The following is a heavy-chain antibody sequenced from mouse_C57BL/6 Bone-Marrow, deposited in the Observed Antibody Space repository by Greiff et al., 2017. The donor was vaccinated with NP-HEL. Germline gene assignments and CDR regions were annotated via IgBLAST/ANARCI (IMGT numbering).Heavy chain of an antibody. Sequence: EVHLVESGGGLVKPGGSLKLSCAASGFTFSSYAMSWVRQTPEKRLEWVATISDGGSYTYYPDNVKGRFTISRDNAKNNLYLQMSHLKSEDTAMYYCAREGSYEYYYAMDYWGQGTSVTVSS. J-gene: IGHJ4*01. CDR1: GFTFSSYA. CDR2: ISDGGSYT. D-gene: IGHD1-1*02. CDR3: AREGSYEYYYAMDY. V-gene: IGHV5-4*01.